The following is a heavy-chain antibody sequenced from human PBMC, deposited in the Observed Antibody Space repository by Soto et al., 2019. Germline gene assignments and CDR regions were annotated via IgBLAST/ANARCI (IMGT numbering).Heavy chain of an antibody. CDR2: ISYDGSKK. V-gene: IGHV3-30-3*01. J-gene: IGHJ4*02. Sequence: QVQLVESGGGVVQPGSSLRPSLAASGFTSSTYAVHWVRQPPGRGRGGVAVISYDGSKKYYADSVKGRFTTSRDNSKNSLFLQMNSLRAEDTAVYYCARSSGYHYQQNPFDYWGQGTLVTVSS. CDR3: ARSSGYHYQQNPFDY. CDR1: GFTSSTYA. D-gene: IGHD3-22*01.